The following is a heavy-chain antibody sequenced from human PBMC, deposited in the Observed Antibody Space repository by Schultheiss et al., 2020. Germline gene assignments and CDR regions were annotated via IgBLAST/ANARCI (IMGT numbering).Heavy chain of an antibody. CDR1: GGSFSGYY. V-gene: IGHV4-59*10. Sequence: SETLSLTCAVYGGSFSGYYWSWIRQPPGKGLEWIGSIYTSGSTNYNPSLKSRVTMSVDTSKNQFSLKLSSVTAADTAVYYSARDVQLWPQPGYYYYYGMDVWGQGTTVTVSS. CDR2: IYTSGST. D-gene: IGHD5-18*01. CDR3: ARDVQLWPQPGYYYYYGMDV. J-gene: IGHJ6*02.